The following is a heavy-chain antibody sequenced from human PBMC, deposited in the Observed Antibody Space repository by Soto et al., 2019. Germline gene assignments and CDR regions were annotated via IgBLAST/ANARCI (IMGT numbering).Heavy chain of an antibody. D-gene: IGHD2-15*01. CDR3: ARDVGGYCSGGSCYSFWPGAADQSFDI. Sequence: QVQLVESGGGVVQPGRSLRLSCAASGFTFSSYGMHWVRQAPGKGLEWVAVIWYDGSSKYYADSVKGRFTISRDNSKNTLYLQMNSLRAEDTAVYYCARDVGGYCSGGSCYSFWPGAADQSFDIWGQGTMVTVSS. CDR2: IWYDGSSK. J-gene: IGHJ3*02. V-gene: IGHV3-33*01. CDR1: GFTFSSYG.